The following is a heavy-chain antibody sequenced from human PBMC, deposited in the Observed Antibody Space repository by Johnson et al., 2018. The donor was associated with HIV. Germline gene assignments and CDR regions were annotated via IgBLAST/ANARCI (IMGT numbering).Heavy chain of an antibody. Sequence: QVQLVESGGGVVQPGRSLRLSCAASGFTFSNYGMHWVRQAPGKGLEWVAVISYDGSNKYYADSVKGRFTISRDNSKNTVYLQMNSLRAEDTAVYYCAKVQQLGPGGTFDILGQGTMVTVSS. CDR1: GFTFSNYG. CDR2: ISYDGSNK. J-gene: IGHJ3*02. CDR3: AKVQQLGPGGTFDI. D-gene: IGHD6-13*01. V-gene: IGHV3-30*18.